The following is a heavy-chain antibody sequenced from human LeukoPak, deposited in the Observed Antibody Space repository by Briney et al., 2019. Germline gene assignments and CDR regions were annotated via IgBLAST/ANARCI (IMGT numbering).Heavy chain of an antibody. CDR2: ISSGGST. CDR3: AKRAFYDSRGYYYLYYFDN. J-gene: IGHJ4*02. D-gene: IGHD3-22*01. V-gene: IGHV3-23*01. Sequence: PGGSLRLSCAASGFTFSSYAMNWVRRAPGKGLEWVSAISSGGSTYYADSVKGRFTISGDNSKNTLYLQMNSLRAEDTAVYYCAKRAFYDSRGYYYLYYFDNWGQGTLVTVSS. CDR1: GFTFSSYA.